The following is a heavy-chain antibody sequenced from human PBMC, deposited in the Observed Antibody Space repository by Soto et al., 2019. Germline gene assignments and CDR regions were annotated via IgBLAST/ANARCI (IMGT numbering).Heavy chain of an antibody. V-gene: IGHV3-13*04. Sequence: EVQLVESGGGLVQPGGSLRLSCAASGFNFSSYDMHWVRQATGGGLEWVSAIGIAGDTYYQDSVKGRFTISRENAKNSLYLPMNSLRAGDTAVYYCARVRLGGLDYWGRGTLVTVSS. J-gene: IGHJ4*02. CDR1: GFNFSSYD. CDR3: ARVRLGGLDY. CDR2: IGIAGDT. D-gene: IGHD3-16*01.